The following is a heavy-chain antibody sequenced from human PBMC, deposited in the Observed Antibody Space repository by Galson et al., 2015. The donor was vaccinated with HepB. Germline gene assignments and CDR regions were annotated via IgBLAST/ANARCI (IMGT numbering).Heavy chain of an antibody. J-gene: IGHJ6*03. CDR3: ARCRGGHYDYYYYYMDV. CDR2: IYPGDSDT. CDR1: GYSFTSYW. Sequence: QSGAEVKKPGESLKISCKGSGYSFTSYWIGWVRQMPGKGLEWMGIIYPGDSDTRYSPSFQGQVTISADKSISTAYLQWSSLEASDTAMYYCARCRGGHYDYYYYYMDVWGKGTTVTVSS. V-gene: IGHV5-51*03. D-gene: IGHD4-17*01.